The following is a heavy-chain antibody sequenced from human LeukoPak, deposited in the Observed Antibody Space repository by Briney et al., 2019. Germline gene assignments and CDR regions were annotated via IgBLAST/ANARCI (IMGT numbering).Heavy chain of an antibody. CDR2: IYYSGST. D-gene: IGHD2-2*01. CDR1: GGSISSYY. Sequence: SETPSLTCTVSGGSISSYYWSWIRQPPGKGLEWIGYIYYSGSTNYNPSLKSRVTVSVDTSKNQFSLRLSSVTAADSAVYYCARGLGYAHPFFDYWGQGILVTVSS. V-gene: IGHV4-59*12. J-gene: IGHJ4*02. CDR3: ARGLGYAHPFFDY.